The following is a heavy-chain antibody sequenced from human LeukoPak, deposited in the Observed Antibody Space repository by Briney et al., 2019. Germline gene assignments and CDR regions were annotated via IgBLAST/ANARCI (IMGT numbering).Heavy chain of an antibody. CDR2: IIPILGIA. CDR1: GGTFSSYA. CDR3: ARESSGSYLDY. Sequence: SVKVSWKASGGTFSSYAISWVRQAPGQGLEWMGRIIPILGIANYAQKFQGRVTITADKSTSTAYMELSSLRSEDTAVYYCARESSGSYLDYWGQGTLVTVSS. J-gene: IGHJ4*02. V-gene: IGHV1-69*04. D-gene: IGHD3-10*01.